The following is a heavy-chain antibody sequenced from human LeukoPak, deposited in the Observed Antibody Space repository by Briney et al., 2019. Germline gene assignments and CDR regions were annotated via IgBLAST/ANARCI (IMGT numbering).Heavy chain of an antibody. Sequence: GGSLRLSCAASGFTFSSSAMHWVRQVPGKGLEWVAGISYDGSKQYYADSVKGRFTISRDQSKNTLYLQMDRLRAEDTAVYYCARGTLTPFDYWGQGTLVTVSS. J-gene: IGHJ4*02. CDR3: ARGTLTPFDY. CDR1: GFTFSSSA. V-gene: IGHV3-30*04. CDR2: ISYDGSKQ. D-gene: IGHD1-14*01.